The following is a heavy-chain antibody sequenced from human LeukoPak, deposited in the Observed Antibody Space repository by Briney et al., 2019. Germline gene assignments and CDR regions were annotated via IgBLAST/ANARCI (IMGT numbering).Heavy chain of an antibody. CDR2: INPSGGST. CDR1: GYTFTSYY. V-gene: IGHV1-46*01. J-gene: IGHJ3*02. CDR3: ARETEYYDILTGYYKNAFDI. Sequence: ASVKVSCKASGYTFTSYYMHWVRQAPGQGLEWMGIINPSGGSTSYAQKFQGRVTMTRDTSTSTVYMELSRLRSDDTAVYYCARETEYYDILTGYYKNAFDIWGQGTMVTVSS. D-gene: IGHD3-9*01.